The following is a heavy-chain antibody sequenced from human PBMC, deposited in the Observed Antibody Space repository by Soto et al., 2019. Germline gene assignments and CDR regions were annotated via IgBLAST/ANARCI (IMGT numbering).Heavy chain of an antibody. V-gene: IGHV3-9*01. CDR2: ISWNTDNI. CDR1: GFTFGDYS. Sequence: EVQLVESGGGLVQPGRSLRLSCVASGFTFGDYSMHWVRQAPGKGLEWVAGISWNTDNIGYADSVKGRFTISRDNAGHALYVQMNSLRHEDTAVYYCAKGRNIVAVVTPFDLWGQGDLVTVSS. J-gene: IGHJ4*02. CDR3: AKGRNIVAVVTPFDL. D-gene: IGHD2-21*02.